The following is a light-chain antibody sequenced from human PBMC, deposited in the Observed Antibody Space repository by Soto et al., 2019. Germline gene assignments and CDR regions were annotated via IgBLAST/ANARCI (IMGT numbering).Light chain of an antibody. CDR2: LES. V-gene: IGKV1-39*01. CDR3: QQTFSNPRT. CDR1: QKIHNF. Sequence: DIQMTQSPSSLSASLGDRVTVTCRASQKIHNFVSWYQQKPGQAPKLLIFLESTLESGVPSRFGGSGSGTDFTLTISSLQPEDFATYYCQQTFSNPRTFGGGTKVEIQ. J-gene: IGKJ4*01.